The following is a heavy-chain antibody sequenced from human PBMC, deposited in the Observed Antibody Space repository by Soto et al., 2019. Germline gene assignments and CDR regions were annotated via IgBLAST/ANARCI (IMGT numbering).Heavy chain of an antibody. CDR3: ARGDDFDYYYTMDV. D-gene: IGHD3-16*01. CDR1: GGTFSSHA. CDR2: IMPMYGTA. J-gene: IGHJ6*02. Sequence: GASVKVSCKASGGTFSSHAISWVRQAPRQGLEWMGGIMPMYGTANYAQKVQGRVTITADKSTNIAYMKLSSLTSEDTAVYYCARGDDFDYYYTMDVWGQGTTVTVSS. V-gene: IGHV1-69*06.